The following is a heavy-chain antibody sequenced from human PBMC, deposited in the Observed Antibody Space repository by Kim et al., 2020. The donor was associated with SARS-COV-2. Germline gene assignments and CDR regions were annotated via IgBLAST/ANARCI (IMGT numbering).Heavy chain of an antibody. CDR1: GFTFSSYS. CDR3: ARDKGGYYYDSSGYYYMASFDP. CDR2: ISSSSSYI. Sequence: GGSLRLSCAASGFTFSSYSMNWVRQAPGKGLEWVSSISSSSSYIYYADSVKGRFTISRDNAKNSLYLQMNSLRAEDTAVYYCARDKGGYYYDSSGYYYMASFDPWGQGTLVTVSS. D-gene: IGHD3-22*01. J-gene: IGHJ5*02. V-gene: IGHV3-21*01.